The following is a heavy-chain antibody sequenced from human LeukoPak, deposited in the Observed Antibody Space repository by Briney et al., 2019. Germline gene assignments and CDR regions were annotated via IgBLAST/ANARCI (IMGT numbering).Heavy chain of an antibody. Sequence: SETLSLTCTVSGGSVSSSYYWGWIRQPPGKGLEWIGAIYYSGNTYYNPSLKSRVTISVDTSKNQFSLKLSSVTAADTAVYYCASPGAFWSRTFDYWGQGTLVTVSS. D-gene: IGHD3-3*01. V-gene: IGHV4-39*07. J-gene: IGHJ4*02. CDR1: GGSVSSSYY. CDR2: IYYSGNT. CDR3: ASPGAFWSRTFDY.